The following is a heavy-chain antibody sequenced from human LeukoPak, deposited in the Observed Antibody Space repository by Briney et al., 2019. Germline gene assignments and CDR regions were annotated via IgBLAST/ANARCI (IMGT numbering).Heavy chain of an antibody. CDR3: AREKGGSAQYGMDV. D-gene: IGHD3-10*01. J-gene: IGHJ6*02. CDR1: VRSISRQY. V-gene: IGHV4-59*11. Sequence: SETLSLTRTVSVRSISRQYWRWMRQPPRKGLEWIAGYIYYSGSTNYNPSLKSRVTISVDSSTNQFSLKLSSVPAADTAVYYCAREKGGSAQYGMDVWGQGTTVTVSS. CDR2: IYYSGST.